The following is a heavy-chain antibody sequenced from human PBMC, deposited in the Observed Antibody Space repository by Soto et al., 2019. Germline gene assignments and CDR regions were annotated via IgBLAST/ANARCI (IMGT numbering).Heavy chain of an antibody. D-gene: IGHD1-1*01. CDR2: YHSGGST. Sequence: QGQLQESGSGLVKHSQSLSLTCTVSGVSLNTADTWWSWIRQSPGKGLEFIGYYHSGGSTYYDASFRSRVIISADMSNSQFSLKLSSVTVADTAVYFCVRSRQMESGNDYGLDVWGQGTTVTVSS. CDR1: GVSLNTADTW. J-gene: IGHJ6*02. CDR3: VRSRQMESGNDYGLDV. V-gene: IGHV4-30-4*01.